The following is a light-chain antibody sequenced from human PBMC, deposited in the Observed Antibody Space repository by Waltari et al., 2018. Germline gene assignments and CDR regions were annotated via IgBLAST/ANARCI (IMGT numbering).Light chain of an antibody. V-gene: IGLV2-8*01. CDR1: NSDVGAYNY. J-gene: IGLJ1*01. CDR2: EVT. CDR3: SSYAHNNHFV. Sequence: QSVLTQPPSATGSPGQSVTISCTGTNSDVGAYNYVSWYQQHPGKVPKRLIYEVTKRPSGVPDRFAGSKSGNTASLTGSGLQADDEADYYCSSYAHNNHFVFGTGTKVTVL.